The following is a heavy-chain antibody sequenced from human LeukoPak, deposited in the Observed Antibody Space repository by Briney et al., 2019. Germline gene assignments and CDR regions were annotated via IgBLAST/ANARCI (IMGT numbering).Heavy chain of an antibody. J-gene: IGHJ4*02. V-gene: IGHV3-53*01. CDR2: IYSGGST. CDR1: GFTVSSNY. D-gene: IGHD6-13*01. CDR3: ARVRYSSSWLDY. Sequence: GGSLGLSCAASGFTVSSNYTSWVHQAPGKGLEWVSVIYSGGSTYYADSVKGRFTISRDNSKNTLYLQMNSLRAEDTAVYYCARVRYSSSWLDYWGQGTLVTVSS.